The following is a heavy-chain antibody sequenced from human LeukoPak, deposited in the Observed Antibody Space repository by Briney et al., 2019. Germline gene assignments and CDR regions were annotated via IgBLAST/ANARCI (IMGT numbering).Heavy chain of an antibody. V-gene: IGHV1-2*02. CDR3: ARAGCSSTSCRQGYNWFDP. CDR1: GYTFTGYY. CDR2: INPNSGGT. D-gene: IGHD2-2*01. Sequence: GASVKVSCKASGYTFTGYYMHWVRQAPGQGLEWMGWINPNSGGTNYAQKFQGRVTMTRDTSISTAYMELSRLRSDDTAVYYCARAGCSSTSCRQGYNWFDPWGQGTLVTVSS. J-gene: IGHJ5*02.